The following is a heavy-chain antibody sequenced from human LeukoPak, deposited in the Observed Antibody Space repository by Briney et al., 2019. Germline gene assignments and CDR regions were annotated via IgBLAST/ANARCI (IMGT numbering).Heavy chain of an antibody. Sequence: SETLSLTCAVYGGSFSGYYWSWIRQPPGKGLEWIGEINHSGSTNYNPSLKSRVTISVDTSKNQFSLKLSSVTAADTAVYYCARALSPTLRFLEWAEYGMDVWGQGTTVTVSS. J-gene: IGHJ6*02. CDR2: INHSGST. V-gene: IGHV4-34*01. D-gene: IGHD3-3*01. CDR1: GGSFSGYY. CDR3: ARALSPTLRFLEWAEYGMDV.